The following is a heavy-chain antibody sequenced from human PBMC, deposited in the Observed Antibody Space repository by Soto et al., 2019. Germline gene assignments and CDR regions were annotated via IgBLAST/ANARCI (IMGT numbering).Heavy chain of an antibody. CDR3: AKEPYSSSSYFDY. Sequence: ASVKVSCKASGYTFTGNYMHWVRQAPGQGLEWMGWISPRNGATKYAQNFQGRVTLTWDTSITTAYMDLNSLRAEDTAVYYCAKEPYSSSSYFDYWGQGTLVTVSS. J-gene: IGHJ4*02. V-gene: IGHV1-2*02. CDR1: GYTFTGNY. D-gene: IGHD6-6*01. CDR2: ISPRNGAT.